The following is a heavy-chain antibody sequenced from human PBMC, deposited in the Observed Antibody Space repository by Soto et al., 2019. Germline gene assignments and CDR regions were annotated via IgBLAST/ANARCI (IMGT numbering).Heavy chain of an antibody. Sequence: PGGSLRLSCAASGFTFRSYGMHWVRQAPGKGLEWVAVISYDGSNKYYADSVKGRFTISRDNSKNTLYLQMNSLRAEDTAVYYCAKEVGSSWWAPYYYYGMDVWGQGTTVTVSS. CDR3: AKEVGSSWWAPYYYYGMDV. J-gene: IGHJ6*02. CDR2: ISYDGSNK. V-gene: IGHV3-30*18. D-gene: IGHD6-13*01. CDR1: GFTFRSYG.